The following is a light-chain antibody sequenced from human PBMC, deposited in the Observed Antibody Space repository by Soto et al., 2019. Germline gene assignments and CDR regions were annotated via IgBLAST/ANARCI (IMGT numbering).Light chain of an antibody. CDR2: GAS. J-gene: IGKJ2*01. V-gene: IGKV3-15*01. CDR1: QSINSH. CDR3: QQYNNWPYT. Sequence: ERVMTQSPATLSVSPGERATLSSRANQSINSHLAWYQQKPGQAPGLLIYGASARANGIPARFSGSGSGTEFTLTISGLQPEDFAVYYCQQYNNWPYTFGPGTKLEIK.